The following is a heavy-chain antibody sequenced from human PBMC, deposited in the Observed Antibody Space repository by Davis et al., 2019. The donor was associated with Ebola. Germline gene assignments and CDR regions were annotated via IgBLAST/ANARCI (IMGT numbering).Heavy chain of an antibody. Sequence: ASVKVSCKASGYTFTGYYMHWVRQAPGQGLEWMGWISAYNGNTNYAQKLQGRVTMTTDTSTSTAYMELRSLRSDDTAVYYCARAGATTPYYYYYYMDVWGKGTTVTVSS. J-gene: IGHJ6*03. D-gene: IGHD1-26*01. V-gene: IGHV1-18*04. CDR1: GYTFTGYY. CDR3: ARAGATTPYYYYYYMDV. CDR2: ISAYNGNT.